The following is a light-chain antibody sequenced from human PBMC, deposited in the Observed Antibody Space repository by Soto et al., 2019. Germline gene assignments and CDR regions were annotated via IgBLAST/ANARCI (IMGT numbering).Light chain of an antibody. CDR3: QQRNSWPRT. CDR1: QTVGSP. V-gene: IGKV3-11*01. CDR2: DTS. J-gene: IGKJ1*01. Sequence: EIVLTQSPATLSLSPGETATLFCRASQTVGSPLAWYQQKRGQAPRLLIYDTSKRATGIPARFSGSGSGTDFALTISSREPEDFAGYYCQQRNSWPRTFGQGTKVEIK.